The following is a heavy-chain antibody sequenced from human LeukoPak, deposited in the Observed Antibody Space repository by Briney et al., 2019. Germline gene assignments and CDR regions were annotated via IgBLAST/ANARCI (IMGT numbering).Heavy chain of an antibody. CDR1: GGSISSYY. Sequence: PSETLSLTCTVSGGSISSYYWSWIRQPAGKGLEWIGRIYTSRSTNYNPSLKSRVTMSVDTSKNQFSLKLSSVTAADTAVYYCARDINSGSYYAHFDYWGQGTLVTVSS. J-gene: IGHJ4*02. D-gene: IGHD1-26*01. V-gene: IGHV4-4*07. CDR2: IYTSRST. CDR3: ARDINSGSYYAHFDY.